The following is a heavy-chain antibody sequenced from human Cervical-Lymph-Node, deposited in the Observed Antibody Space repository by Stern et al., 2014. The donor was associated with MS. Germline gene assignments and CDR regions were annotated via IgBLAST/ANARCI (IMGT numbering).Heavy chain of an antibody. V-gene: IGHV3-30*18. Sequence: VQLVESGGGVVQPGRSLRLSCAASGFTFSSYGMHWVRQAPGQGLEWVAIISYDGSNKYYADSVKGRFTISRDNSKNTLYLQMNSLRAEDTAVYCCAKGYSSSSALYYYYGMDVWGQGTTVTVSS. CDR3: AKGYSSSSALYYYYGMDV. CDR1: GFTFSSYG. J-gene: IGHJ6*02. D-gene: IGHD6-6*01. CDR2: ISYDGSNK.